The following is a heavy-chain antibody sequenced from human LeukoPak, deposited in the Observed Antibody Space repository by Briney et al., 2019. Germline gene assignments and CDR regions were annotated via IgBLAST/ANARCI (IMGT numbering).Heavy chain of an antibody. D-gene: IGHD3-3*01. Sequence: SQTLSLTCTVSGGSISSGDYYWSWIRQPPGKGLEWIGYIYYSGSTYYNPSLKSRVTISVDTSKNQFSLKLSSVTAADTAVYYCARRSGWRPRGWYFDLWGRGTLVTVSS. V-gene: IGHV4-30-4*01. CDR2: IYYSGST. CDR1: GGSISSGDYY. J-gene: IGHJ2*01. CDR3: ARRSGWRPRGWYFDL.